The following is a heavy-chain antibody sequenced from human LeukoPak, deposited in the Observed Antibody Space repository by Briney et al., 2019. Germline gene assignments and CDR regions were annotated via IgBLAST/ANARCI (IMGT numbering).Heavy chain of an antibody. Sequence: PSETLSLTSTVSGDSISSSGYYWGWIRQPPGKGLEWIGSISYSGSTNYNPSLKSRVTISVDTSKNQFSLKLSSVTAADTAVYYCARGSSPFDYWGQGTLVTVSS. J-gene: IGHJ4*02. V-gene: IGHV4-39*01. CDR3: ARGSSPFDY. CDR1: GDSISSSGYY. CDR2: ISYSGST.